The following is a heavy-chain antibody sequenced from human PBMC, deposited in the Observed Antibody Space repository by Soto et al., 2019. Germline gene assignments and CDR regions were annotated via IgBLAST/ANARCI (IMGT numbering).Heavy chain of an antibody. V-gene: IGHV3-30-3*01. CDR2: ISYDGSNK. CDR1: GFTFSSYA. J-gene: IGHJ6*02. Sequence: GGSLRLSCAASGFTFSSYAMHWVRQAPGKGLEWVAVISYDGSNKYYADSVKGRFTISRDNSKNTLYLQMNSLRAEDTAVYYCARDSPITMVRGAAEDYYGMDVWGQGTTVTVSS. CDR3: ARDSPITMVRGAAEDYYGMDV. D-gene: IGHD3-10*01.